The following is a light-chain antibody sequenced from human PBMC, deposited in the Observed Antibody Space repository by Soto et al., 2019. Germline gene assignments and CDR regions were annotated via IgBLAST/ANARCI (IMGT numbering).Light chain of an antibody. V-gene: IGLV1-51*01. J-gene: IGLJ1*01. CDR1: SSNIGNNY. CDR2: DNN. Sequence: QSVLTQPPSVSAAPGQKVTISCCGSSSNIGNNYVSWYQQLPGTAPKLLIYDNNKRPSGIPDRFSASKSGTSASLAISGLRSEAEGDYYCVSCDDSLSGLVFGTGTKVTGL. CDR3: VSCDDSLSGLV.